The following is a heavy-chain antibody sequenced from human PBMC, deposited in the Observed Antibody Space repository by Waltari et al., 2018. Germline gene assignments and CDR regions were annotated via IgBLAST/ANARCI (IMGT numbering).Heavy chain of an antibody. CDR2: IKEDGSEK. V-gene: IGHV3-7*01. D-gene: IGHD3-10*01. J-gene: IGHJ4*02. CDR3: ATQSWRNFEY. CDR1: EFTFAHYW. Sequence: EVHLVESGGGWVQQGGSMRLSGAASEFTFAHYWVTWVRQAPGKGLEWVANIKEDGSEKYYVDSVKGRFTISRDNAKNSLYLQMSSLRVEDTAVYYCATQSWRNFEYWGQGTLVTVSS.